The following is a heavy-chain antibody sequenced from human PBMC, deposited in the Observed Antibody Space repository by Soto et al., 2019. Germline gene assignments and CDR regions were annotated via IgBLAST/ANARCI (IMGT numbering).Heavy chain of an antibody. CDR1: GYTFTNYG. CDR3: AIVIDHVDILSGYHPRPFDF. V-gene: IGHV1-18*01. CDR2: ISSYTGNT. D-gene: IGHD3-9*01. Sequence: ASVKVSCKASGYTFTNYGVSWVRQAPGQGVEWMGWISSYTGNTNYAQKLQGRVTMTTDTSTSTAYMELGSLRSDDTAVYYCAIVIDHVDILSGYHPRPFDFWGQGNLVTVSA. J-gene: IGHJ4*02.